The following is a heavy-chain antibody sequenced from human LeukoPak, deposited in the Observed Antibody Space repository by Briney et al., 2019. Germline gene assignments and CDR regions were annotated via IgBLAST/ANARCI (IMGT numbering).Heavy chain of an antibody. CDR3: ARGKSGYEFPSYWYFDL. CDR1: GGSFSGYY. J-gene: IGHJ2*01. CDR2: INRSGST. V-gene: IGHV4-34*01. D-gene: IGHD5-12*01. Sequence: SETLSLTCAVYGGSFSGYYWSWIRQPPGKGLEWIGEINRSGSTNYNPSLKSRVTISVDTSKNQFSLKLSSVTAADTAVYYCARGKSGYEFPSYWYFDLWGRGTLVTVSS.